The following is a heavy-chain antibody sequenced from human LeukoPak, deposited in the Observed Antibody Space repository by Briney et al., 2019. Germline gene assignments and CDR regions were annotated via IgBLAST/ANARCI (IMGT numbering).Heavy chain of an antibody. CDR3: AKDQRSGSTDY. CDR2: ISGSGGRT. J-gene: IGHJ4*02. D-gene: IGHD3-10*01. V-gene: IGHV3-23*01. Sequence: GGSQRLSCAASGFTFTTYAMSWVSQAPGKRLERVSAISGSGGRTNYADSVKGRFTISRDNSKNTLYLQMNSLRAEDTAVYYCAKDQRSGSTDYWGQGTLVTVSS. CDR1: GFTFTTYA.